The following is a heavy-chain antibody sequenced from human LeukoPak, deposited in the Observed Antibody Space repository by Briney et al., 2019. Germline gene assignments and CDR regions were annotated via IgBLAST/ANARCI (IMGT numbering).Heavy chain of an antibody. CDR1: GYTFTSYG. CDR3: ARGKTTVKRSSQYYYYYMDV. CDR2: ISAYNGNT. J-gene: IGHJ6*03. Sequence: ASVKVSCKASGYTFTSYGISWVRQAPGQGLEWMGWISAYNGNTNYAQKLQGRVTMTTDTSTSTAYMELRSLRSDDTAVYYCARGKTTVKRSSQYYYYYMDVWGKGTTVTVSS. D-gene: IGHD4-17*01. V-gene: IGHV1-18*01.